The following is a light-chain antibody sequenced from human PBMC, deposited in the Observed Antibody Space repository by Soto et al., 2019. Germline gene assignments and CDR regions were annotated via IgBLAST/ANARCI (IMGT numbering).Light chain of an antibody. J-gene: IGLJ1*01. CDR2: DVT. V-gene: IGLV2-14*03. CDR3: TSYRRGPIYV. Sequence: QSVLPDPASVSGSPGDAITISCTGISADVGTSNFVSWYQHHPGKAPRLIIYDVTDRPSGVSNRFSGSKSGDTASLTISGLQDEDEADYYCTSYRRGPIYVFGTGTNV. CDR1: SADVGTSNF.